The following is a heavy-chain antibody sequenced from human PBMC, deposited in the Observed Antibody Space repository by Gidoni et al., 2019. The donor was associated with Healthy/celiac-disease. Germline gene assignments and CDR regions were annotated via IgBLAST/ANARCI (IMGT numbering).Heavy chain of an antibody. D-gene: IGHD3-16*02. J-gene: IGHJ3*02. V-gene: IGHV1-18*04. CDR3: ARGPYDYVWGSYRPDAFDI. CDR1: GYTFTSYG. CDR2: ISAYNGNT. Sequence: QVQLVQSGAEVKKPGASVKVSCTASGYTFTSYGLSWVRQAPGQGLEWMGWISAYNGNTNYAQKLQGRVTMTTDTSTSTAYMELRSLRSDDTAVYYCARGPYDYVWGSYRPDAFDIWGQGTMVTVSS.